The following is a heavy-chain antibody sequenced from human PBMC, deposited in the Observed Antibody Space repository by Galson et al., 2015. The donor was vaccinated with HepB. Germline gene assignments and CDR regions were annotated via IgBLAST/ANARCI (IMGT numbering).Heavy chain of an antibody. V-gene: IGHV3-21*01. CDR1: GFTFSSYS. D-gene: IGHD3-10*01. J-gene: IGHJ6*02. CDR2: ISSSSSYI. Sequence: SLRLSCAASGFTFSSYSMNWVRQAPGKGLEWVSSISSSSSYIYYAGSVKGRFTISRDNAKNSLYLQMNSLRAEDTAVYYCARVLRGQRRGDYYAYSGRDVWGPGTTVTASS. CDR3: ARVLRGQRRGDYYAYSGRDV.